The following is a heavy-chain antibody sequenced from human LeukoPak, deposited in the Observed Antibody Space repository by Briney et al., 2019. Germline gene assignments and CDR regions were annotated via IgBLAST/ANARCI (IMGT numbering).Heavy chain of an antibody. D-gene: IGHD3-10*01. CDR2: ISSSSSYI. CDR1: GFTFSSYS. V-gene: IGHV3-21*04. J-gene: IGHJ4*02. CDR3: AKDRYYYGSGSFQQGWVY. Sequence: GGSLRLSCAASGFTFSSYSMNWVRQAPGKGLEWVSSISSSSSYIYYADSVKGRFTISRDNAKNSLYLQMNSLRAEDTALYYCAKDRYYYGSGSFQQGWVYWGQGTLVTVSS.